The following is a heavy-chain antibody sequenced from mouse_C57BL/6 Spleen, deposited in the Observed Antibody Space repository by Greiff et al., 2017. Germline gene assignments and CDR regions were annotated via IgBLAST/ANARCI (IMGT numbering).Heavy chain of an antibody. Sequence: EVQLQQSGAELVRPGASVKLSCTASGFNIKDYYMHWVKQRPEQGLEWIGRIDPEDGDTEYAPKFQGKATMTADTSSNTAYLQRSSLTSEDTAVYYCTTPQLTGKGFSFAYWGQGTLVTVSA. CDR2: IDPEDGDT. CDR1: GFNIKDYY. CDR3: TTPQLTGKGFSFAY. V-gene: IGHV14-1*01. D-gene: IGHD4-1*01. J-gene: IGHJ3*01.